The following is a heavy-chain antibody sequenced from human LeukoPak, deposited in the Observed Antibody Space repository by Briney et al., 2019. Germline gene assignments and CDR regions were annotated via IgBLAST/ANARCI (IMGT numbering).Heavy chain of an antibody. CDR2: IDPSDSNT. Sequence: GESLKISCKASGYSFTNYWISWVRQMPGKGLEWMGRIDPSDSNTNYSPSLQGHVTISADKSVNTAYLQWSSLKASDTAMYYCTRLSYYGSGLPDYWGQGTRVTVSS. V-gene: IGHV5-10-1*01. CDR1: GYSFTNYW. D-gene: IGHD3-10*01. J-gene: IGHJ4*02. CDR3: TRLSYYGSGLPDY.